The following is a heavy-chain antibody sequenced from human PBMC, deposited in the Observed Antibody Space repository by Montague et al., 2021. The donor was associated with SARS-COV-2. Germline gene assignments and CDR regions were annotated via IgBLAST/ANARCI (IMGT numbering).Heavy chain of an antibody. D-gene: IGHD3-16*01. CDR3: AKQTGGGAIVYCYFDL. Sequence: SLRLSCAASGFAFNNFAMTLVRQPPGKGLEWVSSIFGIGAGTYYADSVQGRFTISRDKSRNTLYLQMNSLRAEDTAKYHCAKQTGGGAIVYCYFDLWGRGTVVSVSS. J-gene: IGHJ2*01. CDR1: GFAFNNFA. V-gene: IGHV3-23*01. CDR2: IFGIGAGT.